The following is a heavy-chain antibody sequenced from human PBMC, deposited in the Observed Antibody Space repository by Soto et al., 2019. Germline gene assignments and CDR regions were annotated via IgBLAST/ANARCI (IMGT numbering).Heavy chain of an antibody. D-gene: IGHD2-15*01. V-gene: IGHV1-69*12. Sequence: QVQLVQSGAEVKKPGSSVKVSCKASEGTFSTYTIIWVRQAPGQGLEWMGGIPTFGAADYAQKFQGRVTVTADESTSTAYMDLSSLRSEDTAVYYCARVRYCSGNRCSHYSGVDVWGQGTTVTVSS. J-gene: IGHJ6*02. CDR2: IPTFGAA. CDR1: EGTFSTYT. CDR3: ARVRYCSGNRCSHYSGVDV.